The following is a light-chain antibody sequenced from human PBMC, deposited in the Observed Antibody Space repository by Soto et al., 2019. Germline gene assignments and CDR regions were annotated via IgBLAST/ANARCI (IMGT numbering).Light chain of an antibody. Sequence: QSVLTQPPSVSGAPGQRVTISCTGSSSNIGAGYDVHWYQQLPGTAPKVLIYGNSNRPSGVPDRFSSSKSGTSASLAITGLQAEDEAGYYCQSYDSSLSGVVFGGGTKLTVL. CDR1: SSNIGAGYD. V-gene: IGLV1-40*01. CDR2: GNS. J-gene: IGLJ2*01. CDR3: QSYDSSLSGVV.